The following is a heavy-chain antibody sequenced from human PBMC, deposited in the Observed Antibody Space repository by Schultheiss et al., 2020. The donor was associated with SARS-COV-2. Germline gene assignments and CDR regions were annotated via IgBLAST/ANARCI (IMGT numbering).Heavy chain of an antibody. CDR1: GGTFSSYA. D-gene: IGHD3-22*01. Sequence: SVQVSCKASGGTFSSYAISWVRQAPGQGLEWMGGIIPIFGTANYAQKFQGRVTITADESTSTAYMELSSLRSEDTAVYYCARAIHYYDSSGPEYFQHWGQGTLVTVSS. J-gene: IGHJ1*01. V-gene: IGHV1-69*13. CDR3: ARAIHYYDSSGPEYFQH. CDR2: IIPIFGTA.